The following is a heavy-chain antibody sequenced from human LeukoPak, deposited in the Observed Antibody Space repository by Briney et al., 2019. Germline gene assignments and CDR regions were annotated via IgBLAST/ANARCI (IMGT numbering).Heavy chain of an antibody. D-gene: IGHD4-23*01. CDR1: GFTFSSYG. Sequence: GGSLRLSCAASGFTFSSYGMHWVRQAPGKGLEWVAVIWYDGSNKYYADSVKGRLTISRDNSKNTLYLQMNSLRAEDTAVYYCAKDSLAGGNHFDYWGQGTLVTVSS. V-gene: IGHV3-33*06. CDR3: AKDSLAGGNHFDY. CDR2: IWYDGSNK. J-gene: IGHJ4*02.